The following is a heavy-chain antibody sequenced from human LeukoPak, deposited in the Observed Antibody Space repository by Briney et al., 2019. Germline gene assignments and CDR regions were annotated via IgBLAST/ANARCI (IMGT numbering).Heavy chain of an antibody. CDR3: AKDQPAITMVRGLNC. Sequence: GGSLRLSCAASGFTFSSYGMHWVRQAPGKGLEWVAVISYDGSNKYYADSVKGRFTISRDNSKNTLYLQMNSLRAEDTAVYYCAKDQPAITMVRGLNCWGQGTLVTVSS. CDR1: GFTFSSYG. J-gene: IGHJ4*02. CDR2: ISYDGSNK. V-gene: IGHV3-30*18. D-gene: IGHD3-10*01.